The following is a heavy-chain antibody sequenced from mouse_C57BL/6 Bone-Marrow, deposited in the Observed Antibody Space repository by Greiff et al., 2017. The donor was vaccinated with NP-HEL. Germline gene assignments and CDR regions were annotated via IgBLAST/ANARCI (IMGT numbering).Heavy chain of an antibody. CDR1: GYTFTSYW. CDR2: IHPNSGST. Sequence: QVQLQQPGAELVKPGASVKLSCKASGYTFTSYWMHWVKQRPGQGLEWIGMIHPNSGSTNYNEKFKSKATLTVDKSSSTAYMQLSSLTSEDSAFYYCANWLRGAWFVYWGQGTLVTVSA. J-gene: IGHJ3*01. D-gene: IGHD2-2*01. CDR3: ANWLRGAWFVY. V-gene: IGHV1-64*01.